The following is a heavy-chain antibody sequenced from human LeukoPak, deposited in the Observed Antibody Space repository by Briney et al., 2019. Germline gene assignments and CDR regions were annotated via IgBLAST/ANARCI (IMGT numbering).Heavy chain of an antibody. CDR3: ATAKYRSGWYGALDI. J-gene: IGHJ3*02. CDR2: INPNSGGT. Sequence: ASVKVSCKASGYTFTGYYMHWVRQAPGRGLEWMGWINPNSGGTNYAQKFQGRVTMTRDTSISTAYMELSSLRSEDTAVYYCATAKYRSGWYGALDIWGQGTMVTVSS. V-gene: IGHV1-2*02. D-gene: IGHD6-19*01. CDR1: GYTFTGYY.